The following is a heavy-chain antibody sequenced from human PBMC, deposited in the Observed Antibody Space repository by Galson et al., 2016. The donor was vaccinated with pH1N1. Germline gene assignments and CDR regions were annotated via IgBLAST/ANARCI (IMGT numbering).Heavy chain of an antibody. CDR3: ARLRGGITVVREVYFDL. Sequence: SGAEVKKPGESLKISCRGSGYSFTSYWIAWVRQKPGKGLEWMGIVYPGDFDTRYSPSFRGLFTFSADKSIGTAYLQWSSLEASDTAIYYCARLRGGITVVREVYFDLWGQGTLVTVSP. J-gene: IGHJ4*02. D-gene: IGHD3-10*01. CDR2: VYPGDFDT. V-gene: IGHV5-51*03. CDR1: GYSFTSYW.